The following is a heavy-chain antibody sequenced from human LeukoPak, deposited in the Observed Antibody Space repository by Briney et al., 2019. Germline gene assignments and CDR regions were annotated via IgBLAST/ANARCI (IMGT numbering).Heavy chain of an antibody. V-gene: IGHV4-39*07. CDR3: ARVRGVAAAGSYFDY. CDR2: IYYSGST. Sequence: SETLSLTCTVSGGSISSSSYYWGWIRQPPGKGLEWIGSIYYSGSTYYNPSLKSRVTISVDTSKNQFSLKLSSVTAADTAVYYCARVRGVAAAGSYFDYWGQGTLVTVSS. D-gene: IGHD6-13*01. CDR1: GGSISSSSYY. J-gene: IGHJ4*02.